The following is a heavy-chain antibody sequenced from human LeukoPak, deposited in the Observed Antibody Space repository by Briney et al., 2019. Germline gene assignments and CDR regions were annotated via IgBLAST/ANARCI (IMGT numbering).Heavy chain of an antibody. CDR2: ISGSGGST. CDR3: ARGYLVSDIVVVPAAFDY. J-gene: IGHJ4*02. V-gene: IGHV3-23*01. D-gene: IGHD2-2*01. Sequence: PGRSLRLSCAASGFTFSSYAMSWVRQAPGKGLEWVSAISGSGGSTYYADSVKGRFTISRDNSKNTLYLQMNSLRAEDTAVYYCARGYLVSDIVVVPAAFDYWGQGTLVTVSS. CDR1: GFTFSSYA.